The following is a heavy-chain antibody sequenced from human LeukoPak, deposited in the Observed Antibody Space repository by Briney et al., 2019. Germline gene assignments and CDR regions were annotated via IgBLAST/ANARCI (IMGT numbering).Heavy chain of an antibody. Sequence: GGSLRLSCAASGFSFSSYEMNWVRQAPGKGLDWVSYISRSGSIIYYADSVKGRFTISRDNAKNSLYLQMNSLTAEDTAVYYCASGNSYDTFEYWGQGALVTVSS. V-gene: IGHV3-48*03. CDR1: GFSFSSYE. CDR2: ISRSGSII. CDR3: ASGNSYDTFEY. J-gene: IGHJ4*02. D-gene: IGHD3-10*01.